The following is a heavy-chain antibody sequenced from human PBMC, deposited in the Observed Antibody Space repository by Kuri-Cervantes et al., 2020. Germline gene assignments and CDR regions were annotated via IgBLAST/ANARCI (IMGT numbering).Heavy chain of an antibody. J-gene: IGHJ5*02. CDR3: ARRKFNLLTGTNWFDL. Sequence: GSLRLSCTVSGASISSSSYYWGWIRQPPGKGLEWIGTMFYSGSHYLNPSLKSRVSISVDTSKNQFSLKLSSVTAADTALYYSARRKFNLLTGTNWFDLWGQGTLVTVSS. CDR1: GASISSSSYY. CDR2: MFYSGSH. V-gene: IGHV4-39*01. D-gene: IGHD3-9*01.